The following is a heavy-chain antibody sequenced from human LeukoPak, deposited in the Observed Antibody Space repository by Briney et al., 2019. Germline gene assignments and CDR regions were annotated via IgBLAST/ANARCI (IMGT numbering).Heavy chain of an antibody. CDR3: YTVLVWGGYNAKETDK. CDR1: GFNFSYAW. V-gene: IGHV3-15*01. J-gene: IGHJ4*02. D-gene: IGHD5-24*01. Sequence: GGSLRLSCVASGFNFSYAWMNWVRQAPGKGLEWVGRIKSKSEGGARDYTAPVKGRFTISRDDSENTLYLHMNSLGTEDTGVYYCYTVLVWGGYNAKETDKWGQGTLVTVSS. CDR2: IKSKSEGGAR.